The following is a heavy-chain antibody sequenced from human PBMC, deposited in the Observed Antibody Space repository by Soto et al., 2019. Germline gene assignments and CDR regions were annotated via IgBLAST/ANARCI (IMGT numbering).Heavy chain of an antibody. CDR1: GYSFTSYW. Sequence: GESHQISCQCSGYSFTSYWIGWVRQMPGKGLEWLGIIYPGDSDTRYSPSFQGQVTISADKSISTAYLQWSSLKASDTAMYYCARGYCSGGSCRTHYYYYYMDVWGKGTTVTVS. CDR2: IYPGDSDT. CDR3: ARGYCSGGSCRTHYYYYYMDV. J-gene: IGHJ6*03. V-gene: IGHV5-51*01. D-gene: IGHD2-15*01.